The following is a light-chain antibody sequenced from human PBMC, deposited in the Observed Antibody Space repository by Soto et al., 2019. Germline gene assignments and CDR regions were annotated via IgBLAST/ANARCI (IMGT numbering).Light chain of an antibody. J-gene: IGKJ5*01. Sequence: DLRLIQSTPSLPASGGERVTITCQASQDISNYLNWYQQKPGKAPELLINDASNLEMGVPSRFSGVGSGTDFTFTIGSLQPEDIATYFCQQYDSRPITFGQGTRLEIK. V-gene: IGKV1-33*01. CDR1: QDISNY. CDR2: DAS. CDR3: QQYDSRPIT.